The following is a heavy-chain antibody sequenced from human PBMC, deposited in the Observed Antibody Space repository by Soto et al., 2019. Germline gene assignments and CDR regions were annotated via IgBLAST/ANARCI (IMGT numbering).Heavy chain of an antibody. CDR1: GGTFSSYV. CDR2: IIPGSGTA. D-gene: IGHD2-8*02. J-gene: IGHJ5*02. V-gene: IGHV1-69*01. Sequence: QVHLEQSGAEVKKPGSSVKVSCKFSGGTFSSYVIIWVRQAPGQGLEWMGGIIPGSGTANYAQKFHGRVTMSADAATNTAYMELSSVRFDDTAVYYCATVDRSVALVGWFDPWGQGTLVTVSS. CDR3: ATVDRSVALVGWFDP.